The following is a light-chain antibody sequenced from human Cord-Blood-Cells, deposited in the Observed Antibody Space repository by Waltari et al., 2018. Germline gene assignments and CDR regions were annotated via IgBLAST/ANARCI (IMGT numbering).Light chain of an antibody. J-gene: IGKJ2*01. Sequence: DIQMTQSPSSLSASVGDRVTITCRASQSISSYLNWYQQKPGKAPKLLMYAASSLQSGVPSRFSGSGSGTAFTLTISSVQPEDFATYYCQQSYSTPYTFGQGTKLEIK. CDR2: AAS. CDR1: QSISSY. V-gene: IGKV1-39*01. CDR3: QQSYSTPYT.